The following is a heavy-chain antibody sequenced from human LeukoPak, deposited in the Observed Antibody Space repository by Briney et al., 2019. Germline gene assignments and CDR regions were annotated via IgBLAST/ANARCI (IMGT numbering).Heavy chain of an antibody. Sequence: GESLKISCKGSGYSFTSYWIGWVRQMPGKGLEWMGIIYPGDSDTRYSPSFQGQVTISADESISTAYLQWSSLKASDTAMYYCTTRSFGGVIVFNYWGQGTLVTVSS. J-gene: IGHJ4*02. CDR1: GYSFTSYW. D-gene: IGHD3-16*02. CDR3: TTRSFGGVIVFNY. CDR2: IYPGDSDT. V-gene: IGHV5-51*01.